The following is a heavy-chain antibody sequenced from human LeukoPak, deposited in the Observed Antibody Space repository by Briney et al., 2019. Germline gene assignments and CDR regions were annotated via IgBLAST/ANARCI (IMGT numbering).Heavy chain of an antibody. CDR2: INPIGGST. CDR3: ARDGPRIAALGENFDY. D-gene: IGHD6-6*01. CDR1: GYTFTSYY. J-gene: IGHJ4*02. V-gene: IGHV1-46*01. Sequence: ASVKVSCKASGYTFTSYYMHWVRQAPGQGLEWMGIINPIGGSTSYAQKFQGRVTMTRDTSTSTVYMELSSLRSEDTAVYYCARDGPRIAALGENFDYWGQGTLVTVSS.